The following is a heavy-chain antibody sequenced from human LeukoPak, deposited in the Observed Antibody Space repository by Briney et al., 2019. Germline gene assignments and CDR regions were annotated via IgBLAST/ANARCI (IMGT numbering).Heavy chain of an antibody. D-gene: IGHD1-20*01. CDR1: GFTFSDYY. CDR2: ISSSGDTM. Sequence: GGSLRLSCAASGFTFSDYYMSWIRQAPGKGLEWVSYISSSGDTMYSADSVKGRFTISRDNAKNSPYLQMNSLRAEDTAVYYCAKDQHITGTSFDYWGQGTLVTVSS. V-gene: IGHV3-11*01. J-gene: IGHJ4*02. CDR3: AKDQHITGTSFDY.